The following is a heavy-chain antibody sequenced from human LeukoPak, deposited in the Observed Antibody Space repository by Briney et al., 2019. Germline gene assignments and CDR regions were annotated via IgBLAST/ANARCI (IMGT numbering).Heavy chain of an antibody. CDR2: ISSSGSTI. Sequence: GGSLRLSCAASGFTFSDYYMNWIRQAPGKGLEWVSYISSSGSTIYYADSVEGRFTISRDNAKNSLYLQMNSLRAEDTAVYYCARGWYSGSYFDYWGQGTLVTVSS. J-gene: IGHJ4*02. CDR3: ARGWYSGSYFDY. V-gene: IGHV3-11*01. CDR1: GFTFSDYY. D-gene: IGHD1-26*01.